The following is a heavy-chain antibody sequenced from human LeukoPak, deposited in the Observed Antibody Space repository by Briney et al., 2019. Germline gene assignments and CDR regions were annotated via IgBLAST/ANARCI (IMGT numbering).Heavy chain of an antibody. CDR3: ARRRSGYEDFDY. CDR2: IYYSGST. V-gene: IGHV4-59*01. D-gene: IGHD3-22*01. CDR1: GGSITTYY. Sequence: SETLSLTCTVSGGSITTYYWSWIRQPPEKGLEWIGYIYYSGSTNYNPSLKSRVTISIDTSNNQFSLKLSPVTAADTAVYYCARRRSGYEDFDYWGQGTLVTVSS. J-gene: IGHJ4*02.